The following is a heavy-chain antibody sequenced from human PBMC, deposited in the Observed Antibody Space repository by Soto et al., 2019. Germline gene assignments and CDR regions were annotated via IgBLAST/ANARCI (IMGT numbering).Heavy chain of an antibody. Sequence: EVHLLESGGGFVQTGKSLRLSCTTSGFNFSGYGMTWVRQAPGRGLEWISTMYPSGGDLFHAASVEGRYSMSRDESRGTVFLQMDRLRVEDTAIYYCVKGGWGDNRGPGALVAVSS. CDR3: VKGGWGDN. CDR1: GFNFSGYG. J-gene: IGHJ4*02. V-gene: IGHV3-23*05. D-gene: IGHD3-10*01. CDR2: MYPSGGDL.